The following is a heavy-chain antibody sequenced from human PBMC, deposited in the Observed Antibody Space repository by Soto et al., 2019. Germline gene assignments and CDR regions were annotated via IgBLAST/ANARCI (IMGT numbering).Heavy chain of an antibody. CDR1: GGTFSSYT. CDR3: AREGLVRDDV. J-gene: IGHJ6*02. D-gene: IGHD3-10*01. CDR2: IIPILGIA. V-gene: IGHV1-69*08. Sequence: QVQLVQSGAEVKKPGSSVKVSCKASGGTFSSYTISWVRQAPGQGLEWMGRIIPILGIANYAQKFQGRVTLTADNSPSTAYMELSSLRSEDTAVYYCAREGLVRDDVWGQGTTVTVSS.